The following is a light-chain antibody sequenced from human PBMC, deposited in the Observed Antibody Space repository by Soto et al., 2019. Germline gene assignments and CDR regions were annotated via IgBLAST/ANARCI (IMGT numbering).Light chain of an antibody. CDR2: GAS. CDR3: QQYSSSPTN. CDR1: QSVSSSY. J-gene: IGKJ2*01. Sequence: EIVLTQSPGTLSLSPGERATLSCRASQSVSSSYLAWYQQKPGQAPRLLIYGASSRATGIPDRFSGSGSGTDFTLTISRLEPEDFAVYSCQQYSSSPTNFGQGTKLEIK. V-gene: IGKV3-20*01.